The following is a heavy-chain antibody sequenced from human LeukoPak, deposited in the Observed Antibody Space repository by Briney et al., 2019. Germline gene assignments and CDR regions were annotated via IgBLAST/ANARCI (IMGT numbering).Heavy chain of an antibody. CDR3: ARDWDYGDYVPHDY. Sequence: GGSLRLSCAASGSTFSSYSMNWVRQAPGKGLEWVSYISSRSSTIYYADSVKGRFTISRDNAKNSLYLQMNSLRAEDTAVYYCARDWDYGDYVPHDYWGQGTLVTVSS. D-gene: IGHD4-17*01. CDR2: ISSRSSTI. CDR1: GSTFSSYS. V-gene: IGHV3-48*01. J-gene: IGHJ4*02.